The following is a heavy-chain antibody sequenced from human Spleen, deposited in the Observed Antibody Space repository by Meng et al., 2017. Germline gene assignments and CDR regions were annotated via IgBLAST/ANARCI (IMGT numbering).Heavy chain of an antibody. CDR3: ARGMTTVIHYYYYGMDV. CDR2: INPNSGGT. J-gene: IGHJ6*02. CDR1: GYTFTGYY. V-gene: IGHV1-2*06. D-gene: IGHD4-11*01. Sequence: ASVKVSCKASGYTFTGYYMHWVRQAPGQGLEWMGRINPNSGGTNYAQKFQGRVTMARDTSISTAYMELSRLRSDDTAVYYCARGMTTVIHYYYYGMDVWGQGPTVTVSS.